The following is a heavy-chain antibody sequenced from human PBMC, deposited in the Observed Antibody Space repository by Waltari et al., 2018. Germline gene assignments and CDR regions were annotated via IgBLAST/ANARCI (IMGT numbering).Heavy chain of an antibody. Sequence: QLQLQESGPGLVKPSETLSLTCTVSGGSISSSSHYWGWIRQPPGKGLEWIGTIYYSGSTNYHPSLKSRVTISVDTSKNQFSLKVSSVTAADTAVYYCARRTPHHYDSSGYSTPFDYWGLGTLVTVSS. J-gene: IGHJ4*02. D-gene: IGHD3-22*01. V-gene: IGHV4-39*01. CDR3: ARRTPHHYDSSGYSTPFDY. CDR1: GGSISSSSHY. CDR2: IYYSGST.